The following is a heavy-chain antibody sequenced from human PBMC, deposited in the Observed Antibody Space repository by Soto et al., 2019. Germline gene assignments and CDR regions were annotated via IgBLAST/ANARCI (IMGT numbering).Heavy chain of an antibody. CDR1: GFTLSSYN. J-gene: IGHJ3*02. Sequence: GGSLRLSCAASGFTLSSYNMNWVRPAPGEGLEWVSSISSSSSYIYYADSVKGRFTISRDNAKNSLYLQMNSLRAEDTAVYYCARDRESGSYVASDAFDIWGQGTMVTVS. D-gene: IGHD1-26*01. V-gene: IGHV3-21*01. CDR2: ISSSSSYI. CDR3: ARDRESGSYVASDAFDI.